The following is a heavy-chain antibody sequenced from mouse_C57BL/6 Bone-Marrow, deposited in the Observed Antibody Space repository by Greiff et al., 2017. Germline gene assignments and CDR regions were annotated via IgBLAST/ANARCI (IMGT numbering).Heavy chain of an antibody. CDR1: GYTFTSYG. CDR2: IYPRSGNT. J-gene: IGHJ1*03. D-gene: IGHD2-3*01. V-gene: IGHV1-81*01. Sequence: QFQLQQSGAELARPGASVTLSCKASGYTFTSYGISWVKQRTGQGLEWIGEIYPRSGNTYYNEKFKGKATLTADKSSSTAYMELRSLTSEDSAVYFCARWLLYWYFDVWGTGTTVTVSS. CDR3: ARWLLYWYFDV.